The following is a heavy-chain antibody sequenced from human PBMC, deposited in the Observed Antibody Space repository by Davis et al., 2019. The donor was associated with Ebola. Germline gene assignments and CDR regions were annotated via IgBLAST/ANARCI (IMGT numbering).Heavy chain of an antibody. CDR3: ASSTTVTTIRHY. J-gene: IGHJ4*02. Sequence: GESLKISCAASGFTFSSYSMNWVRQAPGKGLEWVSSISSSSSYIYYADSVKGRFTISRDNAKNSLYLQMNSLRSEDTAVYYCASSTTVTTIRHYWGQGTLVTVSS. V-gene: IGHV3-21*04. D-gene: IGHD4-17*01. CDR2: ISSSSSYI. CDR1: GFTFSSYS.